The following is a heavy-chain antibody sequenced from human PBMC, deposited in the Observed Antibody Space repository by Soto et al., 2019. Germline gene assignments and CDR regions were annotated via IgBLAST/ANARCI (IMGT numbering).Heavy chain of an antibody. J-gene: IGHJ4*02. D-gene: IGHD3-3*01. V-gene: IGHV3-21*01. CDR3: VRKAPYYDFWSGYGAY. CDR2: ISSTRDYI. CDR1: GFTFSSYT. Sequence: EVQLVESGGGLVKPGGSLRLSCTASGFTFSSYTMNWVRQAPGKGLEWVSSISSTRDYIYYADSVKGQFTIARDNAKNSLYLQMKSLGAEDTAVYYCVRKAPYYDFWSGYGAYWCQGTMITVSS.